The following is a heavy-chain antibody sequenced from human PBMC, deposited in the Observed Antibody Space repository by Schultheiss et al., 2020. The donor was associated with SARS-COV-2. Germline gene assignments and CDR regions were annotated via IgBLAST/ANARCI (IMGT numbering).Heavy chain of an antibody. D-gene: IGHD2-2*01. CDR2: IRSKAYGGTT. CDR3: AKGPSYHPDY. J-gene: IGHJ4*02. V-gene: IGHV3-49*03. CDR1: GFTFGDYA. Sequence: GGSLRLSCTASGFTFGDYAMSWFRQAPGKGLEWVGFIRSKAYGGTTDYAAPVKGRFTISRDDSKNTLYLQMNSLRAEDTAVYYCAKGPSYHPDYWGQGTLVTVSS.